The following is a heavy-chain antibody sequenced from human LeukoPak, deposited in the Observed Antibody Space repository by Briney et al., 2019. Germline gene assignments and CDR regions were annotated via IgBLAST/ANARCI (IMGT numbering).Heavy chain of an antibody. J-gene: IGHJ6*03. CDR2: IYHIGST. Sequence: SETLSLTCTVSGYSISSGYYWGWIRQPPGKGLEWIGSIYHIGSTYYNPSLKSRVTISVDTSKNQFSLKLSSVTAADTAVYYCARGGDSSSSYYYYYMDVWGKGTTVTVSS. V-gene: IGHV4-38-2*02. D-gene: IGHD6-13*01. CDR1: GYSISSGYY. CDR3: ARGGDSSSSYYYYYMDV.